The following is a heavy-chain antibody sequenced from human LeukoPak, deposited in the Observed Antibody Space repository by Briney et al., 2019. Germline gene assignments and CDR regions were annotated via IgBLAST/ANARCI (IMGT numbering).Heavy chain of an antibody. J-gene: IGHJ4*02. V-gene: IGHV4-59*01. Sequence: SETLSLTCTVSGGSISSYYWSWIRQPPGKGLEWIGYIYYSGSTNYNPSLKSRVTISVDTSKNQFSLKLSSVTAADTAVYYCAGGGDSKKIHFWGQGTLVTVSS. D-gene: IGHD3-10*01. CDR1: GGSISSYY. CDR2: IYYSGST. CDR3: AGGGDSKKIHF.